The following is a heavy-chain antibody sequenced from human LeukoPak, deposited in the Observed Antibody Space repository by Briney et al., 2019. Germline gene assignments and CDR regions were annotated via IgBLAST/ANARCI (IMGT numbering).Heavy chain of an antibody. CDR3: AKDLGDSRAYPILNV. CDR1: GFTFSSYA. D-gene: IGHD3-9*01. CDR2: ISGHAEDT. J-gene: IGHJ3*01. Sequence: GGSLRLSCAASGFTFSSYAIYWVRQAPGRGLEWLSLISGHAEDTYYSDSVKGRFTISRDNSKNTLYLQMNTLRVEDTAIYYCAKDLGDSRAYPILNVWGQGTVITVSS. V-gene: IGHV3-23*01.